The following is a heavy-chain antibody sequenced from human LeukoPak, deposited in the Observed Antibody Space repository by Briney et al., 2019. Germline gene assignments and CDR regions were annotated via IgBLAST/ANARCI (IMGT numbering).Heavy chain of an antibody. CDR3: ARDPDSSWYRYYYYYMDV. CDR1: GYTFTGYY. J-gene: IGHJ6*03. D-gene: IGHD6-13*01. V-gene: IGHV1-2*02. CDR2: INPNSGGT. Sequence: GASVKVSCKASGYTFTGYYMHWVRQAPGQGLEWMGWINPNSGGTNYAQKFQGRVTMTRDTSISTAYMELSRLRSDDTAVYCCARDPDSSWYRYYYYYMDVWGKGTTVTVSS.